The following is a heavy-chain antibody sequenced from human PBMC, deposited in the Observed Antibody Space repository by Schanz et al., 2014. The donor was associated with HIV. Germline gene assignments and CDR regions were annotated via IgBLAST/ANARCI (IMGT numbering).Heavy chain of an antibody. Sequence: QVHLVQSGAEVKKPGSSVKVSCKASGGTFTNYALNWVRQAPGQGLEWMGGIIPLFGTANYAQKFQGRATITADESTSTAYMELSSLRSEDTAVYYCARSRYGDYPYYFDYWGQGTLVTVSS. CDR3: ARSRYGDYPYYFDY. V-gene: IGHV1-69*01. D-gene: IGHD4-17*01. J-gene: IGHJ4*02. CDR1: GGTFTNYA. CDR2: IIPLFGTA.